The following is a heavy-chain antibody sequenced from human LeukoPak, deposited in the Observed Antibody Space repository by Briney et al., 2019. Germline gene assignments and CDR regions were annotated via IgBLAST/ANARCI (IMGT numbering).Heavy chain of an antibody. D-gene: IGHD4-11*01. CDR3: AKDLYDYSANMDV. Sequence: PGRSLRLSCAASGLTFDDYAMHWVRQAPGKGLEWVSGISWNSGSIGYADSVKGRFTISRDNAKNSLYLQMNSLRAEDTALYYCAKDLYDYSANMDVWGTGTTVSVS. CDR2: ISWNSGSI. CDR1: GLTFDDYA. J-gene: IGHJ6*03. V-gene: IGHV3-9*01.